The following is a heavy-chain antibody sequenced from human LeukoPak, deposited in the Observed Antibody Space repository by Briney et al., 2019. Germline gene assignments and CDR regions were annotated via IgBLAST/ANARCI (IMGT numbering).Heavy chain of an antibody. V-gene: IGHV3-15*01. J-gene: IGHJ4*02. Sequence: GGSLRLSCAASGFTFSNAWMSWVRQAPGKGLEWVGRIKSKTDGGTTDYAAPVKGRFTISRDDSKNTLCLQMNSLKTEDTAVYYCTTAAPYCSSTSCYHLGGYYFDYWGQGTLVTVSS. D-gene: IGHD2-2*01. CDR1: GFTFSNAW. CDR2: IKSKTDGGTT. CDR3: TTAAPYCSSTSCYHLGGYYFDY.